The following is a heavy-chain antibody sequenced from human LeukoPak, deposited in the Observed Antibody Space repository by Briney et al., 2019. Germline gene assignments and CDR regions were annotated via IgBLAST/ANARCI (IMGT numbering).Heavy chain of an antibody. CDR3: ARTTYYYDSSGYPGFFDY. Sequence: SETLSLTCTVSGGSISSSSYYWGRIRQPPGKGLEWIGSIYYSGSTYYNPSLKSRVTISVDTSKNQFSLKLSSVTAADTAVYYCARTTYYYDSSGYPGFFDYWGQGTLVTVSS. D-gene: IGHD3-22*01. V-gene: IGHV4-39*01. J-gene: IGHJ4*02. CDR1: GGSISSSSYY. CDR2: IYYSGST.